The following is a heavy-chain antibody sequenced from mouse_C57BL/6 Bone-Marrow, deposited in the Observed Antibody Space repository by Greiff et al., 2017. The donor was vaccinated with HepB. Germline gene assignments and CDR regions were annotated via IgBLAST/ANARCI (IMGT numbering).Heavy chain of an antibody. V-gene: IGHV3-6*01. D-gene: IGHD1-1*01. CDR3: ARDYYYGSRGLWYFDV. J-gene: IGHJ1*03. CDR1: GYSITSGYY. CDR2: ISYDGSN. Sequence: EVQLQESGPGLVKPSQSLSLTCSVPGYSITSGYYWNWIRQFPGNKLEWMGYISYDGSNNYNPSLKNRISITRDTSKNQFFLKLNSVTTEDTATYYCARDYYYGSRGLWYFDVWGTGTTVTVSS.